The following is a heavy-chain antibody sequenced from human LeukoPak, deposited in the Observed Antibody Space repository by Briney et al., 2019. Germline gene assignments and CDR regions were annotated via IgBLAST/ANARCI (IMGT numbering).Heavy chain of an antibody. CDR1: GFTFSSYG. Sequence: GGSLRLSCAASGFTFSSYGMHWVRQAPGKGLEWVAFIRYDGSSKYYAASVKGRFTISRGNSKNTLYLQMNSLRAEDTAAYYCAKDGSDFWGDYYFDYWGQGTLVTVSS. CDR3: AKDGSDFWGDYYFDY. V-gene: IGHV3-30*02. CDR2: IRYDGSSK. J-gene: IGHJ4*02. D-gene: IGHD3-3*01.